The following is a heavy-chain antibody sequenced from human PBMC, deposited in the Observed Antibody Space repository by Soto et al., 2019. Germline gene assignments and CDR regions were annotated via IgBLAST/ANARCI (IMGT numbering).Heavy chain of an antibody. CDR1: GFTFSNAW. Sequence: GGSLRLSCAASGFTFSNAWMNWVRQAPGKGLEWVGRIKSKTDGGTTDYAAPVKGRFTISRDDSKDTLYLQMNSLKTEDTAVYYCTTEVGYSYGPAWYEYYFDYWGQGTLVTVSS. D-gene: IGHD5-18*01. CDR3: TTEVGYSYGPAWYEYYFDY. J-gene: IGHJ4*02. CDR2: IKSKTDGGTT. V-gene: IGHV3-15*07.